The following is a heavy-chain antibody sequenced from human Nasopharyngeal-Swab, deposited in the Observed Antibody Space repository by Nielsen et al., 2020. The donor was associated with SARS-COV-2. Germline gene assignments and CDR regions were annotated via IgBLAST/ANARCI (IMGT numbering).Heavy chain of an antibody. D-gene: IGHD2-8*01. V-gene: IGHV4-59*01. J-gene: IGHJ5*02. CDR2: IYYSGST. CDR3: ARVVMVYAIYWFDP. Sequence: WIRQPPEKGLEWIGYIYYSGSTNYNPSLKSRVTISVDTSKNQFSLKLSSVTAADTAVYYCARVVMVYAIYWFDPWGQGTLVTVSS.